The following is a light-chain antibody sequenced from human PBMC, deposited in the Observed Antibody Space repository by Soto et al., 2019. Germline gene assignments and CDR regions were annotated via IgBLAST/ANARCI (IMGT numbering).Light chain of an antibody. CDR2: GAS. Sequence: IVLTQSPGTPSLSPGERATLSCRASQSVSNNYLAWYQQKPGQAPRLLIYGASNRATGIPDRFSGGGSGTDFTLTISRLEPEDFAVYYCQQYNNWPRTFGQGTKVDIK. V-gene: IGKV3-20*01. CDR3: QQYNNWPRT. J-gene: IGKJ1*01. CDR1: QSVSNNY.